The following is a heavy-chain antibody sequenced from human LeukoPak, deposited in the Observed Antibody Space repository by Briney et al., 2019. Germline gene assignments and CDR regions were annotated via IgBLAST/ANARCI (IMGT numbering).Heavy chain of an antibody. CDR2: IYPGDSDT. CDR1: GYSFTSYW. D-gene: IGHD3-3*01. V-gene: IGHV5-51*01. J-gene: IGHJ4*02. Sequence: HGESLKISCKGSGYSFTSYWIGWVRQMPGKGLEWMGIIYPGDSDTKYSPSFQGQVTISADKSINTAYLQWSSLKASDTAMYYCTLGKVGSWSGYFQPGYRGQGTLVWGQGTLVTVSS. CDR3: TLGKVGSWSGYFQPGYRGQGTLV.